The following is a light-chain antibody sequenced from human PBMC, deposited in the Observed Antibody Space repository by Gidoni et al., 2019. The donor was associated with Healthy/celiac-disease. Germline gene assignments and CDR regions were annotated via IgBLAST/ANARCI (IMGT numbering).Light chain of an antibody. CDR1: SSDVGGYNY. CDR2: DVR. J-gene: IGLJ2*01. Sequence: SALTQPASVSGSAGQSSTISCTGTSSDVGGYNYVSWYQQHPGNAPKLMLYDVRNRPSGVSPRFSGSKSGNTAPLPISALQAADEADYYCSSYTSSSTLVFGGGTKLTVL. CDR3: SSYTSSSTLV. V-gene: IGLV2-14*03.